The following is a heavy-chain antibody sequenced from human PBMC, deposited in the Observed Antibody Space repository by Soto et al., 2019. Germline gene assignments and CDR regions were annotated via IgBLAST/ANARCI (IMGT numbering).Heavy chain of an antibody. CDR1: GYTFTSYA. CDR3: AMSRGAGFYGMDF. V-gene: IGHV1-3*01. CDR2: INAGNGNT. Sequence: ASVKVSCKASGYTFTSYAMHWVRQAPGQRLEWMGWINAGNGNTKYSQKFQGRVTITRDTSASTAYMELSSLRSDDTAVYYCAMSRGAGFYGMDFRGQGTMVTVSS. D-gene: IGHD3-10*01. J-gene: IGHJ6*02.